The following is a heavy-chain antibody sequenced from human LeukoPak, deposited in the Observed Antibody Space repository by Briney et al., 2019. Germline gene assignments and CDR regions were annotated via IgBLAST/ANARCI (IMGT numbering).Heavy chain of an antibody. V-gene: IGHV3-21*01. D-gene: IGHD6-19*01. CDR3: ARDPPYSSGWYSYYYYGMDV. CDR1: GFTVRNNY. Sequence: PGGSLRLSCAASGFTVRNNYMTWVRQAPGKGLEWVSSISSSSSYIYYADSVKGRFTISRDNAKNSLYLQMNSLRAEDTAVYYCARDPPYSSGWYSYYYYGMDVWGQGTTVTVSS. J-gene: IGHJ6*02. CDR2: ISSSSSYI.